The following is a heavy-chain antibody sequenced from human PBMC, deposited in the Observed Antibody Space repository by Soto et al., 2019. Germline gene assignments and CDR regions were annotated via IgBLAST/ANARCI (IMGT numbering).Heavy chain of an antibody. D-gene: IGHD4-4*01. CDR2: IVVGSGNT. V-gene: IGHV1-58*01. CDR3: AAASASNILGHYYGMDV. Sequence: ASVKVSCKASGFTFTSSAVQWVRQARGQRLEWIGWIVVGSGNTNYAQKFQERVTITRDMSTSTAYMELSSLRSEDTAVYYCAAASASNILGHYYGMDVWGQGTTVTVSS. CDR1: GFTFTSSA. J-gene: IGHJ6*02.